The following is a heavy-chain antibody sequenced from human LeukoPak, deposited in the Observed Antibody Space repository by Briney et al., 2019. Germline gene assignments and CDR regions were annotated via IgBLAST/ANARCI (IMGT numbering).Heavy chain of an antibody. CDR3: AQWSRYFDY. CDR2: ISGSGYST. D-gene: IGHD1-26*01. Sequence: GGSLRLSCSVSAFTFNTFDNFAMNWVRQAPGKGLEWVSAISGSGYSTYYADSVKGRFTISRDNSKNTLYLQMNSLRAEDTALYFCAQWSRYFDYWGQGTLVTVSS. CDR1: AFTFNTFDNFA. J-gene: IGHJ4*02. V-gene: IGHV3-23*01.